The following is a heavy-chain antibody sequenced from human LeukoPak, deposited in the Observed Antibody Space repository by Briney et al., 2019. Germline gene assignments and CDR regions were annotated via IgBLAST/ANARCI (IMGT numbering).Heavy chain of an antibody. V-gene: IGHV3-23*01. D-gene: IGHD1-26*01. J-gene: IGHJ5*02. CDR3: ARDRPGARTDS. Sequence: QSGGSLRLSCAASGFTFSDYGMTWVRQAPGKGLQWVSAISKDGSNTYYADSVKGRFSISKDNSQGRLFLQMNSLRLEDTAIYYCARDRPGARTDSWGQGTLVSVSS. CDR1: GFTFSDYG. CDR2: ISKDGSNT.